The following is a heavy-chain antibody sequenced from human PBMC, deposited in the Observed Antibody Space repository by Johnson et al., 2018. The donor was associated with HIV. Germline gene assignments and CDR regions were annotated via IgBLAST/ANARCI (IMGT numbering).Heavy chain of an antibody. CDR2: ISSSGSTK. D-gene: IGHD4-17*01. Sequence: VQLVESGGGLLQPGGSLRLSCAASGFTFINAWMNWVRQAPGKGLEWVSYISSSGSTKYYTDSVKGRFTISRDNAKKSLYLLMNSLRVEDTAVYYCARDSTPWGGDYVGYAFDLWGQGTMVTVSS. CDR1: GFTFINAW. J-gene: IGHJ3*01. CDR3: ARDSTPWGGDYVGYAFDL. V-gene: IGHV3-48*04.